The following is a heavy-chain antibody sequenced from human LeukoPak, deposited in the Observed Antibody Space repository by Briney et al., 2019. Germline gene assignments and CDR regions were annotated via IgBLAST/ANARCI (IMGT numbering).Heavy chain of an antibody. CDR3: AKDGRDYVWGSYRSP. J-gene: IGHJ5*02. D-gene: IGHD3-16*02. CDR1: GFTFSSYG. Sequence: GGSLRLSCAASGFTFSSYGMHWVRQAPGKGLEWVAVISYDGSNKYYADSVKGRFTISRDNSKNTLYLQMNSLRAEDTAVYYCAKDGRDYVWGSYRSPWGQGTLVTVSS. V-gene: IGHV3-30*18. CDR2: ISYDGSNK.